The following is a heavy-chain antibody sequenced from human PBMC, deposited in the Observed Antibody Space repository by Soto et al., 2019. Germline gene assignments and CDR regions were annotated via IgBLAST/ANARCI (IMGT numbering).Heavy chain of an antibody. Sequence: GASVKVSCKASGYTFTSYYMHWVRQAPGQVLEWMGIINPSGGSTIYAQKFQGRVTITRDTSTSTVYMELSSLRSEDTAVYYCARSTIFLYGMDVGGQGTTVTVSS. CDR2: INPSGGST. CDR1: GYTFTSYY. V-gene: IGHV1-46*01. CDR3: ARSTIFLYGMDV. D-gene: IGHD3-3*01. J-gene: IGHJ6*02.